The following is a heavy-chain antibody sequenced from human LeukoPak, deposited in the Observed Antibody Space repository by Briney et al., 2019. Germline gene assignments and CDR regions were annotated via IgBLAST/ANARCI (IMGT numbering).Heavy chain of an antibody. CDR1: GLTFSSYG. CDR3: AKESTTIFLILGHFDY. Sequence: GGSLRLSCAASGLTFSSYGMHWVRRAPGKGLEWVAFIRYDGSNKYYADSVKGRFTISRDNSKNTLYLQMNSLRAEDTAVYYCAKESTTIFLILGHFDYWGQGTLVTVSS. CDR2: IRYDGSNK. J-gene: IGHJ4*02. V-gene: IGHV3-30*02. D-gene: IGHD3-3*01.